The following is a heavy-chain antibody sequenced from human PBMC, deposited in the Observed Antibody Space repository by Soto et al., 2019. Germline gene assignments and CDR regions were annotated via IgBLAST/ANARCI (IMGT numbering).Heavy chain of an antibody. CDR3: ARGVSAGVDY. CDR1: GYSFTSLD. CDR2: MQPSTGRT. Sequence: GASVKVSCKASGYSFTSLDINWVRQTAGQGLEWMGWMQPSTGRTGYAQKFQGRVTMTRDTSINTAYMELTTLTSDDTAFYYCARGVSAGVDYWGQGTLVTVSS. J-gene: IGHJ4*02. D-gene: IGHD1-26*01. V-gene: IGHV1-8*01.